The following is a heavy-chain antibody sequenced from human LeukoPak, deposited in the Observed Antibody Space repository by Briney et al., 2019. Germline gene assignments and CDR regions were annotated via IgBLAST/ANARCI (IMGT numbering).Heavy chain of an antibody. J-gene: IGHJ6*04. CDR1: GFTFSSYS. CDR2: ISSSSSYI. Sequence: GGSLRLSCAASGFTFSSYSMNWVRQAPGKGLEWVSSISSSSSYIYYADSVKGRFTISRDNAKNSLYLQMNSLRAEDTAVYYCAREGMGVPAAIPMDVWGKGTTVTVSS. CDR3: AREGMGVPAAIPMDV. V-gene: IGHV3-21*01. D-gene: IGHD2-2*01.